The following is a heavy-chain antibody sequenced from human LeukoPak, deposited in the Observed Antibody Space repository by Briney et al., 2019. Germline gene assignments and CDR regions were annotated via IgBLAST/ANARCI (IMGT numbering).Heavy chain of an antibody. J-gene: IGHJ5*02. V-gene: IGHV3-21*01. D-gene: IGHD2-15*01. CDR1: GFTFNNYT. CDR3: ARDGLPATVANWFDP. CDR2: ISRNGIYI. Sequence: GGSLRLSCAASGFTFNNYTMKWVRQAPGQGLEWVSSISRNGIYIKYVDSVKGRFTVSRDNAKNSLYLQMNSLRAEDTAVYYCARDGLPATVANWFDPWGQATLVTVSS.